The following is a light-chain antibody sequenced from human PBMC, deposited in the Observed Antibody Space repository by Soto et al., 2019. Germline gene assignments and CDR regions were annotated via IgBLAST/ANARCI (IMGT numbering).Light chain of an antibody. Sequence: DIQMTQSPSSLSAFVGDRVTITCQASQDINNYLNWYQQKSGKAPKLLIYDASDLETGVPSRFSGSGSGTDFTFTISSLQPEDIATYYCQQYDNLPLTFGGGTKVEIK. CDR3: QQYDNLPLT. V-gene: IGKV1-33*01. CDR2: DAS. J-gene: IGKJ4*01. CDR1: QDINNY.